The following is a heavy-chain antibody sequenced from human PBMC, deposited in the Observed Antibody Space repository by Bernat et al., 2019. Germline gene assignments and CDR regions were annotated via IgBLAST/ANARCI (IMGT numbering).Heavy chain of an antibody. D-gene: IGHD3-9*01. CDR2: IYYSGST. CDR1: GGSISNYY. Sequence: QVQLQESGPGLVKPSETLSLTCTVSGGSISNYYWSWIRQPPGKGLEWIGHIYYSGSTNYSPSLKSRVTISVDTSKNQFSLKLRSVTAADTAMYYCARDTGGDASIFWGQGTLVTVSS. J-gene: IGHJ4*02. CDR3: ARDTGGDASIF. V-gene: IGHV4-59*01.